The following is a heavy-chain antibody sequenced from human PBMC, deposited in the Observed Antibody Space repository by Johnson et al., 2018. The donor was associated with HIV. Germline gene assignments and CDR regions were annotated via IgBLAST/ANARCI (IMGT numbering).Heavy chain of an antibody. D-gene: IGHD3-10*01. CDR2: IWYDGSNK. V-gene: IGHV3-33*08. J-gene: IGHJ3*02. CDR1: GFTFSSYG. Sequence: VELVESGGGVVQPGRSLRLSCAASGFTFSSYGMHWVRQAPGKGLEWVAVIWYDGSNKYYADSVKGRFTVSRDNYKNTLYLQMNSLRAEDTAVYYCARWVMVRGREAFDIWGQGTMVTVSS. CDR3: ARWVMVRGREAFDI.